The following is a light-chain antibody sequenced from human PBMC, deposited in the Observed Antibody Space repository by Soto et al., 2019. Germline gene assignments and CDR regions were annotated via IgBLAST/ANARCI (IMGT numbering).Light chain of an antibody. Sequence: DIQMTHSPSSLSASVGDRVTITCRASQGIANRLAWYQQKPGKDPNLLIYAASTLQSGVPSRFSGSGFGTDFTLTISSMQPEDVATYYCHKYNSAPYTFGPGTKVDI. CDR2: AAS. J-gene: IGKJ3*01. CDR1: QGIANR. V-gene: IGKV1-27*01. CDR3: HKYNSAPYT.